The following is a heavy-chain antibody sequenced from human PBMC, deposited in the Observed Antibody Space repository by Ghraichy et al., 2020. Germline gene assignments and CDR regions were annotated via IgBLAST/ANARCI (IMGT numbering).Heavy chain of an antibody. CDR3: ARDYFGSGRGGFDY. D-gene: IGHD3-10*01. V-gene: IGHV3-30*04. Sequence: GGSLRLSCAGSGFTFSRSDMHWVRQAPGKGLEWTAVISHDGSTKYYAGSVRGRFTISRDNSRNTLSLQMNNLRPEDTAVYYCARDYFGSGRGGFDYWGQGTVLTVSS. CDR1: GFTFSRSD. J-gene: IGHJ4*02. CDR2: ISHDGSTK.